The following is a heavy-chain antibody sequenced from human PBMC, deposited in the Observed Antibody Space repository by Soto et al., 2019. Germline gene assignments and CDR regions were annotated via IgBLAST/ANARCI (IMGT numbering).Heavy chain of an antibody. Sequence: ASGPTLVNPTQTLTLTCTFSGFSLSTSGVGVGWIRQPPGKALEWLAVIYWDDDKRYSPSLKSRLTITKDTSKNHVVFTMTNVDTVDTATYYCAHKEPRMNHFDYWGQGTPVTVSS. D-gene: IGHD2-8*01. CDR1: GFSLSTSGVG. CDR2: IYWDDDK. J-gene: IGHJ4*02. V-gene: IGHV2-5*02. CDR3: AHKEPRMNHFDY.